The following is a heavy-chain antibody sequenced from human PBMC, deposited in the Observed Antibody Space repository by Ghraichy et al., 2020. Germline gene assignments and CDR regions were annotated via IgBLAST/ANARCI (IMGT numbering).Heavy chain of an antibody. CDR2: IYWNDDK. J-gene: IGHJ6*02. D-gene: IGHD1-14*01. Sequence: SGPTLVKPTQTLTLTCTFSGFSLSTSGVGVGWIRQPPGKALEWLALIYWNDDKRYSPSLKSRLTITKDTSKNQVVLTMTNMDPVDTATYYCAHSNEWYHPYYYYYGMDVWGQGTTVTVSS. CDR3: AHSNEWYHPYYYYYGMDV. CDR1: GFSLSTSGVG. V-gene: IGHV2-5*01.